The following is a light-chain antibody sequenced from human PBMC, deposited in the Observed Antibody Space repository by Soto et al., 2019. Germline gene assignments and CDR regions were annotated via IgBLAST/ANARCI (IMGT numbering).Light chain of an antibody. Sequence: QPVLTQPPSVSGAPGQRVTISCTGSSSNIGAGYDVHWYQQLPGTAPKLLIYDNFNRPSGVPARFSASKSGTSASLAITGLQAEDEADYYCQSYDSSLVGSVFGGGTKLTVL. J-gene: IGLJ3*02. CDR3: QSYDSSLVGSV. CDR1: SSNIGAGYD. V-gene: IGLV1-40*01. CDR2: DNF.